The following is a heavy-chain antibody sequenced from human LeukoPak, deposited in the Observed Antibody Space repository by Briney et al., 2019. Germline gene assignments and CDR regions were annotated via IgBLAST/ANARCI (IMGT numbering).Heavy chain of an antibody. CDR3: ARRTGIAVAGAPYYYYYYMDV. V-gene: IGHV4-59*01. CDR1: GGSISSYY. Sequence: SETLSLTCTVSGGSISSYYWSWIRQPPGKGLEWIGYIYYSGSTNYNSSFKSRVTISIDTSKNQFSLRLSSVTAADTAVYYCARRTGIAVAGAPYYYYYYMDVWGKGTTVTISS. CDR2: IYYSGST. J-gene: IGHJ6*03. D-gene: IGHD6-19*01.